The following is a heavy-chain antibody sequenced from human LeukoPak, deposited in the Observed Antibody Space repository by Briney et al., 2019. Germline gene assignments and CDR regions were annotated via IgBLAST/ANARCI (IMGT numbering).Heavy chain of an antibody. CDR3: ARTHPKYIPLYYFDY. V-gene: IGHV4-34*01. Sequence: PSETLSLTCAVYGGSFSGYYWSWIRQPAGKGLEWIGEINHSGSTNFNPSLKSRVTISVDTSKNQFSLKLSSVTAADTAVYYCARTHPKYIPLYYFDYWGQGTLVTVSS. CDR2: INHSGST. CDR1: GGSFSGYY. D-gene: IGHD2-2*02. J-gene: IGHJ4*02.